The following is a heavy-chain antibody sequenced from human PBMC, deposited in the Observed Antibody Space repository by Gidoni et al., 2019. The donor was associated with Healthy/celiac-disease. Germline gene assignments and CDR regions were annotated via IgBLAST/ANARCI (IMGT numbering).Heavy chain of an antibody. J-gene: IGHJ3*02. CDR2: IRASGGTT. CDR3: AKNPGYTNSGGI. V-gene: IGHV3-23*01. D-gene: IGHD1-26*01. CDR1: GFPFSSYA. Sequence: EVLLLESGGCLVQPGGSLRLSCAASGFPFSSYAMRWVRQAPGKGLEGVSGIRASGGTTYYADAVKGRFTISRDNSKNTLDLQMISLRAEDTAVYYCAKNPGYTNSGGIWGQGTMVTVSS.